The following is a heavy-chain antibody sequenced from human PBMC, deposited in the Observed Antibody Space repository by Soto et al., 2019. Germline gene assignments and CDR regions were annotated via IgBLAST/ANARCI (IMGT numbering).Heavy chain of an antibody. CDR2: INHSGST. Sequence: SETLSLTCAVYGGSFSGYYWSWIRQPPGKGLEWIGEINHSGSTNYNPSLKSRVTISVDTSKNQFSLKLSSVTAADTAVYYCARSIGPDILTGNIYNGGYYFDYWGQGTLVTVSS. CDR1: GGSFSGYY. V-gene: IGHV4-34*01. CDR3: ARSIGPDILTGNIYNGGYYFDY. J-gene: IGHJ4*02. D-gene: IGHD3-9*01.